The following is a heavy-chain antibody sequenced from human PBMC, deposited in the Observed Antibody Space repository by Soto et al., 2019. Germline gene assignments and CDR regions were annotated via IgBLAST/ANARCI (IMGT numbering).Heavy chain of an antibody. Sequence: GGSLRLSCEVPEFIFRAHGMHWVRQAPGKGLEWVAIIRHDGSNTYYADSVKGRFTISRDNSKNTLYLQMNSLRAEDTAVYFCARDGVGATTFHGYVDYWGLGTLVTFSS. CDR2: IRHDGSNT. CDR3: ARDGVGATTFHGYVDY. D-gene: IGHD1-26*01. CDR1: EFIFRAHG. V-gene: IGHV3-30*02. J-gene: IGHJ4*02.